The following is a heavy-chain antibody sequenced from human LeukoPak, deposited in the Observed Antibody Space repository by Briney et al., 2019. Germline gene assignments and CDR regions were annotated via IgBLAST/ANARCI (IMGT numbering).Heavy chain of an antibody. V-gene: IGHV4-59*01. D-gene: IGHD6-13*01. Sequence: PSETLSLTXTVSGASINNYYWSWIRHPPGKGLEWIGCIYDSGSTDYNPSRKSRVTISVDTSKNQFSLKLSSVTAADTAMYYCARTSSSWLWGQGTLVTVSS. CDR3: ARTSSSWL. CDR2: IYDSGST. J-gene: IGHJ4*02. CDR1: GASINNYY.